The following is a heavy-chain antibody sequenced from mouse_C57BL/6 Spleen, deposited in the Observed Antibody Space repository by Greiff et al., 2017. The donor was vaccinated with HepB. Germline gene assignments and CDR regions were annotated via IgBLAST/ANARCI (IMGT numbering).Heavy chain of an antibody. CDR3: ARDDGYYSYAMDY. CDR2: IHPNSGST. V-gene: IGHV1-64*01. Sequence: QVQLQQPGAELVKPGASVKLSCKASGYTFTSYWMHWVKQRPGQGLEWIGMIHPNSGSTNYNEKFKSKATLTVDKSSSTAYMQLSSLTSEDSAVYYCARDDGYYSYAMDYWGQGTSVTVSS. D-gene: IGHD2-3*01. CDR1: GYTFTSYW. J-gene: IGHJ4*01.